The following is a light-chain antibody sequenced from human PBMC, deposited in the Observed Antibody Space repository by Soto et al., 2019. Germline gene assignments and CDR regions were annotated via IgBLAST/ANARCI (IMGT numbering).Light chain of an antibody. Sequence: QSALTQPASVSGSPGQSITISCTGTSSDVGGYNFVSWYQQHPGKAPNLMIYEVINRPSGVSNRFSGSKSGNTASLTISGLQAEDEADYYCSSYTSSSTGVFGGGTQLTVL. CDR2: EVI. CDR3: SSYTSSSTGV. J-gene: IGLJ7*01. CDR1: SSDVGGYNF. V-gene: IGLV2-14*01.